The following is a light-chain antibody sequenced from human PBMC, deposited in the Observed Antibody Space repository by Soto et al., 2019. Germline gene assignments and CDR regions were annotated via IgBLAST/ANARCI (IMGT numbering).Light chain of an antibody. Sequence: TQMTQSPLSLSASVGEQIIITCRASRDVGSDVSWYQQNPGQAPKLGIYAASNLYTGVPSRLSGSGSGTDFTLTIRSLQPEDSATYYCQQTYSSPTFGGGTKVDIK. V-gene: IGKV1-39*01. CDR2: AAS. CDR3: QQTYSSPT. J-gene: IGKJ4*01. CDR1: RDVGSD.